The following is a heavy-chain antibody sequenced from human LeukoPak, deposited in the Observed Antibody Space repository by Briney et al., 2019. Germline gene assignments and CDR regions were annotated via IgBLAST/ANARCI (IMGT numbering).Heavy chain of an antibody. J-gene: IGHJ4*02. CDR1: GLTVSNHW. Sequence: PGGSLRLSCVASGLTVSNHWMSWVRQAPGKGLEWVAVISYDGSNKYYADSVKGRFTISRDNSKNTLYLQMNSLRAEDTAVYYCAKDDAAVAGPDYWGQGTLVTVSS. CDR3: AKDDAAVAGPDY. V-gene: IGHV3-30*18. CDR2: ISYDGSNK. D-gene: IGHD6-19*01.